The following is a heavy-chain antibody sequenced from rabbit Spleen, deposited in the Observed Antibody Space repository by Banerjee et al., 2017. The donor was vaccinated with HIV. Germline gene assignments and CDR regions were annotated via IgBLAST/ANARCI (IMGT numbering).Heavy chain of an antibody. D-gene: IGHD8-1*01. V-gene: IGHV1S40*01. CDR2: IAGGSGGFT. J-gene: IGHJ6*01. CDR3: ARDTGSSFSSYGMDL. CDR1: GFSFSSSDY. Sequence: QQLEESGGDLVKPGASLTLTCTASGFSFSSSDYMCWVRQAPGKGLEWMSCIAGGSGGFTYSASWAKGRFTISKTSSTTVTLQMTSLTVADTATYFCARDTGSSFSSYGMDLWGPGTLVTVS.